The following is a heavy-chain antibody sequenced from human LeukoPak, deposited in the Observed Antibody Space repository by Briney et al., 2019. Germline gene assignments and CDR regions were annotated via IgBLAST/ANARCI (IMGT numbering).Heavy chain of an antibody. CDR3: ATPRHPKGLWFGRADYFDY. V-gene: IGHV1-24*01. J-gene: IGHJ4*02. CDR2: FDPEDGET. Sequence: GASVKVSCKVSGYTLTELSMHWVRQAPGKGLEWMGGFDPEDGETIYAQKFQGRVTMTEDTSTDTAYMELSSLRSEDTAVYYCATPRHPKGLWFGRADYFDYWGQGTLVTVSS. D-gene: IGHD3-10*01. CDR1: GYTLTELS.